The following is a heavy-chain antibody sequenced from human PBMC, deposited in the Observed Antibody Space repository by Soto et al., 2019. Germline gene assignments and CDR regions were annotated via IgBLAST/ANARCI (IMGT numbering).Heavy chain of an antibody. Sequence: QVQLVESGGGVVQPGRSLRLSCAASGFTFSSYGMHWVRQAPGKGLEWVAVIWYDGSNKYYADSVKGRFTITRDNSKNTLYLQMNSLRAEDTAVYYCARDGVAPDHTLYGMDVWGQGTTVTVSS. CDR3: ARDGVAPDHTLYGMDV. V-gene: IGHV3-33*01. D-gene: IGHD3-3*01. CDR2: IWYDGSNK. CDR1: GFTFSSYG. J-gene: IGHJ6*02.